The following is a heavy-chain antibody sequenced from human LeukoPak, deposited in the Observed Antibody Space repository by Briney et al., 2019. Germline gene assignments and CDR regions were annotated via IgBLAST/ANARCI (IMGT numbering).Heavy chain of an antibody. Sequence: GGSLRLSCAASGFTFSSYAMHWVRQAPGKGLEWVAVISYDGSNKYYADSVNGRFTISRDNSKNTLYLQMNSLRAEDTAVYYCARDGADTGGFDYWGQGTLVTVSS. CDR2: ISYDGSNK. CDR3: ARDGADTGGFDY. CDR1: GFTFSSYA. V-gene: IGHV3-30*04. D-gene: IGHD3-10*01. J-gene: IGHJ4*02.